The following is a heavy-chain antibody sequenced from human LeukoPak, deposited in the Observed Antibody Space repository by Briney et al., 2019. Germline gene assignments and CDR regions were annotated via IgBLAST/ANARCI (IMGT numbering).Heavy chain of an antibody. CDR3: AKDSGFDS. CDR2: IRYGGRDE. J-gene: IGHJ4*02. D-gene: IGHD1-26*01. Sequence: GGSLRLSCAASGFSFSSSGMNWVRQAPGKGLEWLAFIRYGGRDENFADSVKGRFTISRDNSKNTLYLQMNSLRAEDTAVYYCAKDSGFDSWGQGTLVTVSS. CDR1: GFSFSSSG. V-gene: IGHV3-30*02.